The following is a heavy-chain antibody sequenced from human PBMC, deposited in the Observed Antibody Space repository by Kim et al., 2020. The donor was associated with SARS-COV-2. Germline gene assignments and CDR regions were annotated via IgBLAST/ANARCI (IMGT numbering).Heavy chain of an antibody. J-gene: IGHJ4*02. CDR1: GGSISSSSYY. CDR2: IYYSGST. Sequence: SETLSLTCTVSGGSISSSSYYWGWIRQPPGKGLEWIGSIYYSGSTYYNPSLKSRVTISVDTSKNQFSLKLSSVTAADTAVYYCARGPGGATTKPLDYWGQGTLVTVSS. CDR3: ARGPGGATTKPLDY. D-gene: IGHD1-26*01. V-gene: IGHV4-39*01.